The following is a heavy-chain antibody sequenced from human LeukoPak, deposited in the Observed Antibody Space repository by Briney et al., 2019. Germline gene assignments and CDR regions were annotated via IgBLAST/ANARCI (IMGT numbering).Heavy chain of an antibody. J-gene: IGHJ4*02. D-gene: IGHD6-19*01. CDR2: ISGSGDST. CDR1: GFTFSSYA. CDR3: AKASLPSTGGWYWFFDY. Sequence: GGSLRLSCAASGFTFSSYAMSWVRQAPGKGLGWVSAISGSGDSTYYADSVKGRFTISRDNSKNTLYLQMNSLRAEDTAVYYCAKASLPSTGGWYWFFDYWGQGTLVTVSS. V-gene: IGHV3-23*01.